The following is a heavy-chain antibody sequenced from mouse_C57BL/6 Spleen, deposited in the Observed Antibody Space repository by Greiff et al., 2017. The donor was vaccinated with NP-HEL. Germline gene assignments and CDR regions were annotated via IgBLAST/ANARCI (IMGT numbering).Heavy chain of an antibody. J-gene: IGHJ2*01. CDR3: TRWITTVVDNY. CDR2: IDPETGGT. V-gene: IGHV1-15*01. D-gene: IGHD1-1*01. Sequence: VKLMESGAELVRPGASVTLSCKASGYTFTDYEMHWVKQTPVHGLEWIGAIDPETGGTAYNQKFKGKAILTADKSSSTAYMELRSLTSEDSAVYYCTRWITTVVDNYWGQGTTLTVSS. CDR1: GYTFTDYE.